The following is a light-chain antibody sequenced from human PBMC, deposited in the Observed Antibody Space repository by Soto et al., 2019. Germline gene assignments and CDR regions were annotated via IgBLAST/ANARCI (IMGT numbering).Light chain of an antibody. CDR3: TSYTTRGAWV. Sequence: QSALTQPASVSGSPGQSITISCTGTSSDIGAYNYASWYQQHPGKAPKLIIYEVSNRPTGVSNRFSGSKSANTASLTISGLQAEDEADYYCTSYTTRGAWVFGGGTKVTVL. CDR1: SSDIGAYNY. V-gene: IGLV2-14*01. J-gene: IGLJ3*02. CDR2: EVS.